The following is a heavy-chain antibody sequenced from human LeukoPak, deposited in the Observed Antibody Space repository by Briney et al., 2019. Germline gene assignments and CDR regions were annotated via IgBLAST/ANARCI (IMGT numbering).Heavy chain of an antibody. CDR3: AMGGYCSGGSCYGSRGDAFDI. CDR2: IYYSGST. Sequence: SETLSLTCTVSGGSISSYYWSWIRQPPGKGLEWIGYIYYSGSTNYNPSLKSRVTISVDTSKNQFSLKLSSVTAADTAVYYCAMGGYCSGGSCYGSRGDAFDIWGQGTMVTVSS. J-gene: IGHJ3*02. V-gene: IGHV4-59*08. D-gene: IGHD2-15*01. CDR1: GGSISSYY.